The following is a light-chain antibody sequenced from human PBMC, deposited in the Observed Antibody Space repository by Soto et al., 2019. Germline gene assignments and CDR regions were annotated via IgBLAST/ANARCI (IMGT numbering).Light chain of an antibody. CDR3: QQYGSSPWT. CDR1: QSVSSSY. CDR2: DAS. J-gene: IGKJ1*01. Sequence: EIVLTQSPGTLSLSPGERATLSCRASQSVSSSYLAWYQKKPGQAPRLLIYDASTRATGIPDRSSGRGSGTDFTLTISRLEPEDFAVYYCQQYGSSPWTFGQGTRVEIK. V-gene: IGKV3-20*01.